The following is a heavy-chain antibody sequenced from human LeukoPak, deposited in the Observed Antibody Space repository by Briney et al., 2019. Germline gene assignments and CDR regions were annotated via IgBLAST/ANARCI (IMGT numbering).Heavy chain of an antibody. V-gene: IGHV3-21*01. D-gene: IGHD4-23*01. CDR2: ISSSSSYI. CDR1: EFTFSSYS. Sequence: PGGSLRLSCAASEFTFSSYSMNWVRQAPGKGLEWVSSISSSSSYIYYADSVKGRFTISRDNAKNSLYLQMNSLRAEDTAVYYCARAVGYGGNSAADWGQGTLVTVSS. J-gene: IGHJ4*02. CDR3: ARAVGYGGNSAAD.